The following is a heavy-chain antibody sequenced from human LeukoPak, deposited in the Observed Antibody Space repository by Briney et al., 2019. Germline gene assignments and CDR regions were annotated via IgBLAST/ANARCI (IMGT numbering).Heavy chain of an antibody. J-gene: IGHJ4*02. Sequence: WMNPNSGNTGYAQKFQGRVTMTRNTSISTAYMELSSLRSEDTAVYYCARLDMGGVIVIPWGQGTLVTVSS. D-gene: IGHD3-16*02. V-gene: IGHV1-8*01. CDR3: ARLDMGGVIVIP. CDR2: MNPNSGNT.